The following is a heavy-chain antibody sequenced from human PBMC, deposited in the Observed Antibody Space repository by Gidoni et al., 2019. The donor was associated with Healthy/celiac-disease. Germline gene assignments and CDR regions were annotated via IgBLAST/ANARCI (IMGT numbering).Heavy chain of an antibody. CDR3: ARDPVAGDY. CDR2: ISSSSSYI. V-gene: IGHV3-21*01. J-gene: IGHJ4*02. Sequence: EVQLVESGGGLVKPGGSLRLSCAASGFTFSSYSMNWVRQAPAKGLEWVSSISSSSSYIYYAASVKGRFTISRDNAKNSLYLQMNSLMAEDTAVYYCARDPVAGDYWGQGTLVTVSS. D-gene: IGHD6-19*01. CDR1: GFTFSSYS.